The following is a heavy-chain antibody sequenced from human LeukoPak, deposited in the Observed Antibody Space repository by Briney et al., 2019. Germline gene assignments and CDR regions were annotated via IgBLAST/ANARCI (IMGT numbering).Heavy chain of an antibody. Sequence: SETLSLTCSVYGGSFSGYYWSWIRQPPGKGLEWIGEINHSGSTNYNPSLNSRVTISIDTTKNQCSLKLSSVTAADTAVYYCARGDIVVPGGKGRRQGRTSGQNWFDPWGQGSLVTVSS. CDR3: ARGDIVVPGGKGRRQGRTSGQNWFDP. CDR1: GGSFSGYY. J-gene: IGHJ5*02. V-gene: IGHV4-34*01. CDR2: INHSGST. D-gene: IGHD2-2*01.